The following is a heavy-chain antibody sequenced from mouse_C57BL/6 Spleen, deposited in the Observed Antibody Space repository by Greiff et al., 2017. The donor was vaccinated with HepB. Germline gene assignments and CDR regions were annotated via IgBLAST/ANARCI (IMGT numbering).Heavy chain of an antibody. CDR1: GYTFTSYW. D-gene: IGHD2-12*01. CDR3: ARDFTTGGYFDY. Sequence: VQLQQPGAELVKPGASVKLSCKASGYTFTSYWMQWVKQRPGQGLEWIGEIDPSDSYTNYNQKFKGKATLTVDTSSSTAYMQLSSLTSEDSAVYYCARDFTTGGYFDYWGQGTTLTVSS. V-gene: IGHV1-50*01. J-gene: IGHJ2*01. CDR2: IDPSDSYT.